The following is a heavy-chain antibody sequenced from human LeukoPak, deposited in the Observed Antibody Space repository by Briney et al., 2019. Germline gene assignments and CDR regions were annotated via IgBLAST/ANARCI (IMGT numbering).Heavy chain of an antibody. CDR1: GFTFSSYG. Sequence: AGGSLRLSCAASGFTFSSYGMHWVCQAPGKGLEWVAVISYDGSNKYYADSVRGRFTISRDNSKNTLYPQMNSLRAEDTAVYYCAKDQYYYGSGSYYFWGQGTLVTVFS. V-gene: IGHV3-30*18. CDR3: AKDQYYYGSGSYYF. J-gene: IGHJ4*02. D-gene: IGHD3-10*01. CDR2: ISYDGSNK.